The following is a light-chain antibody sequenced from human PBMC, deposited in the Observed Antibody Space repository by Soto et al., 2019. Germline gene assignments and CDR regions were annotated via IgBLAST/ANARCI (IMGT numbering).Light chain of an antibody. CDR1: QSVRSNY. V-gene: IGKV3-20*01. J-gene: IGKJ3*01. Sequence: EIVMTQSPATLSVSPGERATLSFRASQSVRSNYLAWYQQKPGQAPRLLIYDASNRATGIPARFSGSGSGTDFTLTISSLEPEDFAVYYCQQYGSSPPFTFGPGTKVDIK. CDR2: DAS. CDR3: QQYGSSPPFT.